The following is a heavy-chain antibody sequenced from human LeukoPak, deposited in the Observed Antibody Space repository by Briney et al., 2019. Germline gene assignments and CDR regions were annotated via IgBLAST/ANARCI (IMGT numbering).Heavy chain of an antibody. D-gene: IGHD4-17*01. CDR1: GGSFSGYY. Sequence: SETLSLTCAVYGGSFSGYYWSWIRQPPGKGLEWIGEINHSGSTNYNPSLKSRVTISVDTSKNQFSLKLSSVTAADTAVYYCARLTYGVDSNYYYYYYMDVWGKGTTVTVSS. CDR3: ARLTYGVDSNYYYYYYMDV. CDR2: INHSGST. V-gene: IGHV4-34*01. J-gene: IGHJ6*03.